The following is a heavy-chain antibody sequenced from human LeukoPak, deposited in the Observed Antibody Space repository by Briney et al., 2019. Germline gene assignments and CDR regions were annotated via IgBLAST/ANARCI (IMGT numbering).Heavy chain of an antibody. CDR3: ARGQFGELPMDIDY. V-gene: IGHV4-30-4*01. Sequence: SQTLSLTCTVSGGSISSGDYYWSWIRQPPGKGLEWIGYIYYSGSTYHNPSLKSRVTISVDTSKNQFSLKLSSVTAADTAVYYCARGQFGELPMDIDYWGQGTLVTVSS. CDR1: GGSISSGDYY. D-gene: IGHD3-10*01. CDR2: IYYSGST. J-gene: IGHJ4*02.